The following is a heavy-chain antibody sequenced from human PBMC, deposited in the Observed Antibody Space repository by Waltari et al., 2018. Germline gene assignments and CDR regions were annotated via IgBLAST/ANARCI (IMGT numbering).Heavy chain of an antibody. J-gene: IGHJ4*02. CDR3: ASQSTTLFDY. V-gene: IGHV3-30*03. D-gene: IGHD2-15*01. Sequence: QVQLVQSGGGVVQPGTSLRLSCVASGFKFGDYSVHWVRQAPGKGGEWVAAITYNGREKYYVDSVKGRFTISRDNSKNTLYLQMNSLRAEDSAVYYCASQSTTLFDYWGQGTLVTVSS. CDR1: GFKFGDYS. CDR2: ITYNGREK.